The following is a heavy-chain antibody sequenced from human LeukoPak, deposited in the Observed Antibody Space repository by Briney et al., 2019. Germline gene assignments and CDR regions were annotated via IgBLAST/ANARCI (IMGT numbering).Heavy chain of an antibody. V-gene: IGHV1-18*01. CDR2: ISGNNGNT. D-gene: IGHD3-10*02. J-gene: IGHJ3*02. CDR3: ARLGPPCSDAFDI. Sequence: ASVKVSCKASGYTFTSYGISWVRQAPGQGLEWMGWISGNNGNTNYAQKIQGRVTMTTDTSTSTAYMELRSLRYDDTVVYYCARLGPPCSDAFDIWGPGRMVTVSS. CDR1: GYTFTSYG.